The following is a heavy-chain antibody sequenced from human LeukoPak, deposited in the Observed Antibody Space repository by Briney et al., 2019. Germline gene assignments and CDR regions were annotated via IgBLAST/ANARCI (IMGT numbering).Heavy chain of an antibody. CDR3: ARGDYGDDY. Sequence: SQTLSLTCTVSGGSISSGGYYWSWVRQHPGRGLEWNVYIYYSGSTYYNPSLKSRVTISVDTSKNQFSLKLSSVTAADTAVYYCARGDYGDDYWGQGTLVTVSS. CDR1: GGSISSGGYY. V-gene: IGHV4-31*03. J-gene: IGHJ4*02. CDR2: IYYSGST. D-gene: IGHD4-17*01.